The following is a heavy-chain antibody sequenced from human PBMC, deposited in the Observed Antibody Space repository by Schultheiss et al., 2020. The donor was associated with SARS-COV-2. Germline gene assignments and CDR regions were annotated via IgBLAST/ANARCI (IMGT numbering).Heavy chain of an antibody. CDR1: GFTVSSNY. CDR2: ISGSGGST. Sequence: GGSLRLSCAASGFTVSSNYMSWVRQAPGKGLEWVSAISGSGGSTYYADSVKGRFTISRDNSKNTLYLQMNSLRAEDTAVYYCAKDLARAVIFPFDYWGQGTLVTVSS. V-gene: IGHV3-23*01. J-gene: IGHJ4*02. D-gene: IGHD2-21*01. CDR3: AKDLARAVIFPFDY.